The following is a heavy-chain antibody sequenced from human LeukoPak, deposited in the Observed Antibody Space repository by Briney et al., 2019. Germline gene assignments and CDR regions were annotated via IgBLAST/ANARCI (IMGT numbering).Heavy chain of an antibody. Sequence: SETLSLTCAVYGGSFSGYYWSWIRQPPGKGLEWIGEINHSGSTNYNPSIKSRITISVDTSKNQFSLKLTSVTAADTAVYYCARGPTYYYDSSGYSFFFQHWGQGTLVTVSS. CDR1: GGSFSGYY. V-gene: IGHV4-34*01. D-gene: IGHD3-22*01. J-gene: IGHJ1*01. CDR3: ARGPTYYYDSSGYSFFFQH. CDR2: INHSGST.